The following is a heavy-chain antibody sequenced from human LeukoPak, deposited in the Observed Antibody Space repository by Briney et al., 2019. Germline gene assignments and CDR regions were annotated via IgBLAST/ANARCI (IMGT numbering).Heavy chain of an antibody. Sequence: GRSLRLSCAASGFTFSSYGMHWVRQAPGKGLEWVAVISYDGSNKYYADSVKGRFTISRDNSKNTLYLQMNSLRAEDTAVYYCAKEETRAYGGDWGQGTLVTVSS. D-gene: IGHD4-23*01. V-gene: IGHV3-30*18. CDR1: GFTFSSYG. J-gene: IGHJ4*02. CDR3: AKEETRAYGGD. CDR2: ISYDGSNK.